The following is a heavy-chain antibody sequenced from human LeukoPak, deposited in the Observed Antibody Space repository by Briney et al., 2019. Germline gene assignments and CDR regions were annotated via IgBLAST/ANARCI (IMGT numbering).Heavy chain of an antibody. J-gene: IGHJ4*02. Sequence: EESLKISCKGSGFSFTNYWIAWVRQMPGEGLEWMGSVYPADSNIIYSPSFEGQVTISADKSISTASLHWSSLKASDTAMYYCAKSHGGYWGQGTLVTVSS. D-gene: IGHD3-10*01. V-gene: IGHV5-51*01. CDR2: VYPADSNI. CDR3: AKSHGGY. CDR1: GFSFTNYW.